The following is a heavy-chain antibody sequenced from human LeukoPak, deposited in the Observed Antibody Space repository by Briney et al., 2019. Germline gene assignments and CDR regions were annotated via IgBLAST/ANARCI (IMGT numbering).Heavy chain of an antibody. D-gene: IGHD1-1*01. Sequence: PSETLSLTCTVSGGSISSYYWSWIRQPPGKGLEWIGYIYYSGSTNYNPSLKSRVTISVDTSKNQFSLKLSSVTAADTAVYYCAREERLGPCRHFDYWGQGTLVTVSS. J-gene: IGHJ4*02. V-gene: IGHV4-59*01. CDR1: GGSISSYY. CDR3: AREERLGPCRHFDY. CDR2: IYYSGST.